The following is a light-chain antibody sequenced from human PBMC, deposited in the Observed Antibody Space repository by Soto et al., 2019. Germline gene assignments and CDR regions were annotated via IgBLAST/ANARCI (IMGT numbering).Light chain of an antibody. Sequence: EVLLTQSPGTLSFTPGESATLSCRASQRINTYLGWYQHKSGQSPRLLIYDASNRAADIPARFSASGFGTDFTLTISSLKPEDFGTYYCHHRTNWPPEYTFGQGTKLEI. J-gene: IGKJ2*01. V-gene: IGKV3-11*01. CDR1: QRINTY. CDR2: DAS. CDR3: HHRTNWPPEYT.